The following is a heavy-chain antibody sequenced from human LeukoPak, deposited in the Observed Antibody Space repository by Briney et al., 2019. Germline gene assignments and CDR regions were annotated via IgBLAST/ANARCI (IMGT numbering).Heavy chain of an antibody. D-gene: IGHD6-19*01. J-gene: IGHJ4*02. Sequence: PSETLSPTCTVSGGTISSYYWSWIRQPPGKGLEWIGYIYYSGSTNYNPSLKSRVTISVDTSKNQFSLKLSSVTAADTAVYYCARALPGMAVAGTRETKSRYYFDYWGQGTLVTVSS. CDR1: GGTISSYY. V-gene: IGHV4-59*01. CDR3: ARALPGMAVAGTRETKSRYYFDY. CDR2: IYYSGST.